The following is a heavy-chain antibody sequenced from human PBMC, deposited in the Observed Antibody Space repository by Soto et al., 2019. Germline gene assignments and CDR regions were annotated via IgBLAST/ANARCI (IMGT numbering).Heavy chain of an antibody. V-gene: IGHV3-33*01. Sequence: PGGSLRLSCTASGFTFNSYGFNWVRQAPGKGLEWVAVVWYDGSKKYYADSVKGRFTVSRDNSKNTLYLQMNSLRAEDTAVYYCARPLEQWQLGFGMDVWGQGSPVTVSS. D-gene: IGHD6-19*01. CDR2: VWYDGSKK. CDR1: GFTFNSYG. J-gene: IGHJ6*01. CDR3: ARPLEQWQLGFGMDV.